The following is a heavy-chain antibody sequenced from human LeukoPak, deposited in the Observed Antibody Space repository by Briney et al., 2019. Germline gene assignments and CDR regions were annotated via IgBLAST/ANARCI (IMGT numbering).Heavy chain of an antibody. CDR2: ISGWSSNI. J-gene: IGHJ4*02. V-gene: IGHV3-48*04. Sequence: GGSLRLSCAASGFSFSTYSINWVRQAPGKGLEWVSYISGWSSNIWYADSVKGRFTISRDNAKNSLYLQMNSLRAEDTAVYYCARDRGYCRGTTCYAYYFDSWGQGTLVTVSS. CDR1: GFSFSTYS. CDR3: ARDRGYCRGTTCYAYYFDS. D-gene: IGHD2-2*01.